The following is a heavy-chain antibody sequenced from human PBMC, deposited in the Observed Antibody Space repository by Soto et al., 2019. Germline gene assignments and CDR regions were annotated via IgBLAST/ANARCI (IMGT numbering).Heavy chain of an antibody. V-gene: IGHV3-23*01. D-gene: IGHD3-9*01. CDR3: AKNNFDWLLTDAFDI. Sequence: GGSLRLSCAASGFTLSSYAMSWVRQAPGKGLEWVSAISGSGGSTYYADSVKGRFTISRDNSKNTLYLQMNSLRAEDTAVYYCAKNNFDWLLTDAFDIWGQGTMVTVSS. CDR1: GFTLSSYA. CDR2: ISGSGGST. J-gene: IGHJ3*02.